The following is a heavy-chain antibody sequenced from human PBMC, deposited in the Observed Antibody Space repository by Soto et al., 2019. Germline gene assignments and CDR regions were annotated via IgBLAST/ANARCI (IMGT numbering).Heavy chain of an antibody. CDR1: GFSFSSYA. J-gene: IGHJ4*02. V-gene: IGHV3-23*01. CDR3: ARDLRYDSSGIHDS. D-gene: IGHD3-22*01. CDR2: ISGSGGST. Sequence: EVQLLESGGGLVQPGGSLRLSCAASGFSFSSYAMSWIRQAPGKGLEWVSEISGSGGSTYHADSVKGRFTISRDNSKNTLYLQMNSLRAEDTAIYYCARDLRYDSSGIHDSWGQGTLVTVSS.